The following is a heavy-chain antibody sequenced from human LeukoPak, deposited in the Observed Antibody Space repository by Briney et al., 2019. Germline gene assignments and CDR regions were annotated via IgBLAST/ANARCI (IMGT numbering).Heavy chain of an antibody. CDR1: GYSFSSHW. V-gene: IGHV5-51*01. Sequence: GESLKISCKGSGYSFSSHWIGWVRQMSGKGLEWMGVIYPANSDARYSPSFQGQVTISADKSISTAYLQWSSLKASDTAIYYCYVSGVGGGEMDVWGQETTVTVSS. CDR2: IYPANSDA. CDR3: YVSGVGGGEMDV. D-gene: IGHD2-21*01. J-gene: IGHJ6*02.